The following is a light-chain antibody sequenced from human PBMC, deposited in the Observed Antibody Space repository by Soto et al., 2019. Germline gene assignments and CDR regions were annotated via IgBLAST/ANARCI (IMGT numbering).Light chain of an antibody. Sequence: GLAQTSPTLSLSPGERATLSCRASLNVNSYLAWYQQKPGQAPRLLIYDASNRAAGIPARFSGSGSGTDFTLTISSLEPEDFAIYYCQQRQYWPPITFGQGTRLEIK. V-gene: IGKV3-11*01. CDR1: LNVNSY. CDR3: QQRQYWPPIT. CDR2: DAS. J-gene: IGKJ5*01.